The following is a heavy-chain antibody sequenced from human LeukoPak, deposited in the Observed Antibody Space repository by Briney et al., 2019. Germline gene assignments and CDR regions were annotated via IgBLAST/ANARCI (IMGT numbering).Heavy chain of an antibody. CDR2: IYYSGST. J-gene: IGHJ5*02. CDR3: ASVGLDYRRWFDP. CDR1: GGSISSGGYY. V-gene: IGHV4-31*03. D-gene: IGHD4-11*01. Sequence: PSQTLSLTCTVSGGSISSGGYYWSWIRQHPGKGLEWIGYIYYSGSTYYNPSLKSRVTISVDTSKNQFSLKLSSVTAADTAVYYCASVGLDYRRWFDPWGQGTLVTVSS.